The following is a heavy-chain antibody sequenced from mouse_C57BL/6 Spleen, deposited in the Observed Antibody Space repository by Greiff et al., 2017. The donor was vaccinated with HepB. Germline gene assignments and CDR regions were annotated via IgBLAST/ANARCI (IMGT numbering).Heavy chain of an antibody. V-gene: IGHV7-3*01. CDR3: ARYMRLPSYAMDY. Sequence: DVQLVESGGGLVQPGGSLSLSCAASGFTFTDYYMSWVRQPPGKALEWLGFIRNKANGYTTEYSASVKGRFTISRDNSQSILYLQMNALRAEDSATYYCARYMRLPSYAMDYWGQGTSVTVSS. J-gene: IGHJ4*01. CDR2: IRNKANGYTT. CDR1: GFTFTDYY.